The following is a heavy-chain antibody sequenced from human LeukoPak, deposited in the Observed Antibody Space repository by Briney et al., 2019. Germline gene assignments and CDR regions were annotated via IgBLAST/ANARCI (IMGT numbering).Heavy chain of an antibody. CDR1: GFTFSSYA. CDR3: SGVLPYYFDY. CDR2: ISYDGSNK. D-gene: IGHD3-10*01. J-gene: IGHJ4*02. Sequence: PGGSLRLSCAASGFTFSSYAMHWVRQAPGKGLEWVAVISYDGSNKYYADSVKGRFTISRDNSKNTLYLQMNSLRAEDTAVYYCSGVLPYYFDYWGQGTLVTVSS. V-gene: IGHV3-30-3*01.